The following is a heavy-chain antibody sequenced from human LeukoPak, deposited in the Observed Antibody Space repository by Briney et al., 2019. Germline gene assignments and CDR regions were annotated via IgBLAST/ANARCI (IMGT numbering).Heavy chain of an antibody. J-gene: IGHJ4*02. D-gene: IGHD4-17*01. CDR3: ARGPDYALLDY. CDR1: GYTFTTYA. Sequence: ASVKVSCKASGYTFTTYAMHWVRQAPGQRLEWMGWINAGNGNTKYSQKFQGRVIITRDTSASTAYMELSSLRSEDTAVYYCARGPDYALLDYWGQGTLVTVSS. CDR2: INAGNGNT. V-gene: IGHV1-3*01.